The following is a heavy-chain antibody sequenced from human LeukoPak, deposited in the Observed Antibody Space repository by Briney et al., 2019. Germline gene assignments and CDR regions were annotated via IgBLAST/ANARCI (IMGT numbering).Heavy chain of an antibody. J-gene: IGHJ6*03. Sequence: ASVKVSCKASGYTFTGYYVHWVRQAPGQGLEWMGWINPNSGGTNYAQKFQGRVTMTRDTSISTAYMELSRLRSDDTAVYYCARGEQQLVLYYYYMDVWGKGTTVTVSS. CDR2: INPNSGGT. V-gene: IGHV1-2*02. D-gene: IGHD6-13*01. CDR3: ARGEQQLVLYYYYMDV. CDR1: GYTFTGYY.